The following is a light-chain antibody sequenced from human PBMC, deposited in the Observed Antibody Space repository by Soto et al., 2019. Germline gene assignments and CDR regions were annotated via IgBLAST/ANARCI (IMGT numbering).Light chain of an antibody. V-gene: IGKV2-28*01. CDR3: MQALQTPLT. CDR2: MGS. Sequence: DIVMTQSPLSLPVTPGEPASLSCRSSQSFLHTNGNTYLDWYLQKPGQSPQLLVYMGSNRASGVPDRFSGSGSGTDFTLKISRVEAEDVGVYYCMQALQTPLTFGGGTKVEIK. CDR1: QSFLHTNGNTY. J-gene: IGKJ4*01.